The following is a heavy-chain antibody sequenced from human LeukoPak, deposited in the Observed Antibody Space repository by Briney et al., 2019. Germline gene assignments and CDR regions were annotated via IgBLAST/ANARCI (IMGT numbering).Heavy chain of an antibody. J-gene: IGHJ3*01. V-gene: IGHV3-15*01. Sequence: GGSLRLSCAASGCTFSSYSMRWVRQAPGKGLEWVGRIKSKTDGGTTDFAAPVKGRFTISRDDSKNTLYLQMNSLKIEDAAVYYCSTVKGGLNALDVWGQGTMVTVSS. D-gene: IGHD1-26*01. CDR3: STVKGGLNALDV. CDR1: GCTFSSYS. CDR2: IKSKTDGGTT.